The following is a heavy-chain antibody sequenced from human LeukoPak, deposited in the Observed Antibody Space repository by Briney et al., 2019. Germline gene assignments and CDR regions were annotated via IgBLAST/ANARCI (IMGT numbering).Heavy chain of an antibody. Sequence: GWSVRLSCPAYGFSLRQQWMNLVRQALGKELEWVANIKKDGSEKYYGDSVEGRFTFSRDNAKNSVYLHMNSVRAEDTAVYYCARGIIGDNYYGLDVWGQGTTDTVSS. CDR3: ARGIIGDNYYGLDV. J-gene: IGHJ6*02. CDR2: IKKDGSEK. D-gene: IGHD1-14*01. CDR1: GFSLRQQW. V-gene: IGHV3-7*01.